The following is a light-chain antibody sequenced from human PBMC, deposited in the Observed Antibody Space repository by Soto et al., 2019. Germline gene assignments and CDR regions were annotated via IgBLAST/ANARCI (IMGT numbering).Light chain of an antibody. CDR3: CSSVPESTYV. Sequence: QSALAQPHSVAGSPGQSITISCTGTSSDVGAYNSVSWYQQHPHKAHQVIIYKGTQRPSGVSNRFSGSKSGNAASLTISGLQADDEADYFCCSSVPESTYVFGNGTKVTVL. J-gene: IGLJ1*01. V-gene: IGLV2-23*01. CDR2: KGT. CDR1: SSDVGAYNS.